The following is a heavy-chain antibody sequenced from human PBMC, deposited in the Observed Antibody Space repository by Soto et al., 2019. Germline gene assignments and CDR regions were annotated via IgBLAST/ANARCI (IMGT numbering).Heavy chain of an antibody. J-gene: IGHJ3*02. CDR1: GFTFSSYW. CDR3: ARIPYYYDSSGGDAFDI. V-gene: IGHV3-74*01. D-gene: IGHD3-22*01. Sequence: GGSLRLSCAASGFTFSSYWMHWVRQAPGKGLVWVSRINSDGSSTSYADSVKGRFTISRDNAKNTLYLQMNSLRAEDTAVYYCARIPYYYDSSGGDAFDIWGQGTMVTVSS. CDR2: INSDGSST.